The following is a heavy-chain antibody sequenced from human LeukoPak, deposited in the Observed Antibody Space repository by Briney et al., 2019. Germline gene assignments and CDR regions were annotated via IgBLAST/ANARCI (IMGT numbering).Heavy chain of an antibody. Sequence: SETLSLTCTVSGGSISSYYWSWIRQPPGKGLEWIGYIYYSGSTNYNPSLKSRVTISVDTSKNQFSLKLSSVTAADTAVYYCARWSGHYYMDVWGKGTTVTISS. CDR2: IYYSGST. V-gene: IGHV4-59*01. CDR1: GGSISSYY. J-gene: IGHJ6*03. CDR3: ARWSGHYYMDV. D-gene: IGHD3-3*01.